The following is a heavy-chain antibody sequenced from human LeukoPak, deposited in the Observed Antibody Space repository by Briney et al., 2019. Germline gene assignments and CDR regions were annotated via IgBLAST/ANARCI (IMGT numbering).Heavy chain of an antibody. Sequence: GGSLRLSCAASGFTFSSYSMNWVRQAPGKGLEWVSSISSSGSYIYYADSVKGRFTISRDNAKNSLYLQMNSLRAEDTAVYYCARDPDFWSDPAYVGVWGKGTTVTVSS. CDR1: GFTFSSYS. CDR2: ISSSGSYI. CDR3: ARDPDFWSDPAYVGV. J-gene: IGHJ6*03. V-gene: IGHV3-21*01. D-gene: IGHD3-3*01.